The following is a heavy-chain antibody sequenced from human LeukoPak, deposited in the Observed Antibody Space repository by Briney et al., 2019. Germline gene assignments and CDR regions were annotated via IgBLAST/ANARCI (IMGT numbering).Heavy chain of an antibody. CDR1: GFTFSDFP. V-gene: IGHV3-30*04. CDR2: ISYDGSNI. D-gene: IGHD2-2*01. Sequence: GGSLRLSCAASGFTFSDFPMNWVRQAPGKGLEWVAVISYDGSNIYYADSVKGRFTISRDNSKNTLYLQMNSLRAEDTAVYYCARDEGYCSRTSCYEASKGMDVWGQGTAVIVSS. J-gene: IGHJ6*02. CDR3: ARDEGYCSRTSCYEASKGMDV.